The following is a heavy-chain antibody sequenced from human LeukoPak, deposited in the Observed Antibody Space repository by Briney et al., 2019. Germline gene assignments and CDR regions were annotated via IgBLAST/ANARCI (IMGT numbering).Heavy chain of an antibody. CDR3: ARVPLGSQIDSSGYYSPDY. CDR2: ISPNNGNT. Sequence: ASVKVSCKASGYTFITYGISWVRQAPGQGLEWMGWISPNNGNTNYAQKFQDRAIMTTDTSTSTAYMELSSLRSEDTAVYYCARVPLGSQIDSSGYYSPDYWGQGTLVTVSS. CDR1: GYTFITYG. V-gene: IGHV1-18*01. J-gene: IGHJ4*02. D-gene: IGHD3-22*01.